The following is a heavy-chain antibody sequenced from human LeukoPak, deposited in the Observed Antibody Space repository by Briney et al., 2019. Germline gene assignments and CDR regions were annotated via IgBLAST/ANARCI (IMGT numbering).Heavy chain of an antibody. CDR1: GYTFTSYG. CDR3: ARIMAVAGSCDY. CDR2: ISAYNGNT. V-gene: IGHV1-18*01. D-gene: IGHD6-19*01. J-gene: IGHJ4*02. Sequence: ASVKVSCKASGYTFTSYGISWVRQAPGQGLEWMGWISAYNGNTNYAQKLQGRVTMTTDTSTSTVYMELRSLRSDDTAVYYCARIMAVAGSCDYWGQGTLVTVSS.